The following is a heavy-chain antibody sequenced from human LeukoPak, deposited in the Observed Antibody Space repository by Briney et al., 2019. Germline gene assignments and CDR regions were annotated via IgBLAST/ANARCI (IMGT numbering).Heavy chain of an antibody. V-gene: IGHV3-30*03. CDR1: GFTFSSYG. J-gene: IGHJ4*02. Sequence: GGSLRLSCAASGFTFSSYGMHWVRQAPGKGLEWVAVISYDGSNKYYADSVKGRFTISRDNSKNTLYLQMNSLRAEDTAVYYCGSTYYNPSIKSRIVMSVATSKNQFSLLLSSVTAADTAVYYCARSAYSGYDYGGFDYWGQGTLVTVSS. CDR3: GSTYYNPSIKSRIVMSVATSKNQFSLLLSSVTAADTAVYYCARSAYSGYDYGGFDY. CDR2: ISYDGSNK. D-gene: IGHD2-21*02.